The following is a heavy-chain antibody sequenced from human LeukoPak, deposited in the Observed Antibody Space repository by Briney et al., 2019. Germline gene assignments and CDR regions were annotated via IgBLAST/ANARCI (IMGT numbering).Heavy chain of an antibody. CDR2: ISSSSSYI. D-gene: IGHD3-9*01. CDR3: ARDMYDIPDY. V-gene: IGHV3-21*01. CDR1: GFTFSSYS. J-gene: IGHJ4*02. Sequence: GGSLRLSCAASGFTFSSYSMNWVRQAPGKGLEWVSSISSSSSYIYYADSVKGRFTISRDNAKNSLYLQMSSLRAEDAAVYYCARDMYDIPDYWGQGTLVTVSS.